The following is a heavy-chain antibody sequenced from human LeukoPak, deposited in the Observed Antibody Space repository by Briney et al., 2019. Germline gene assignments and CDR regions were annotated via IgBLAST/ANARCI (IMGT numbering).Heavy chain of an antibody. J-gene: IGHJ4*02. CDR1: VGSISSYY. D-gene: IGHD3-16*02. CDR2: IYTSGST. V-gene: IGHV4-4*07. Sequence: SETLSLTFTVSVGSISSYYWSWIRQPAGKGLEWIGRIYTSGSTNYNPSLKSRVTMSVDTSKNQFSLKLSSVTAADTAVYYCALLYDYAWGSYLDYWGQGTLVTVSS. CDR3: ALLYDYAWGSYLDY.